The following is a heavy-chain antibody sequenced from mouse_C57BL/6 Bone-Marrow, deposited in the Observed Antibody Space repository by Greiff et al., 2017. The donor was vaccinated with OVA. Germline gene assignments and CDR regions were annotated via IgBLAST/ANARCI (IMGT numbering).Heavy chain of an antibody. Sequence: QVQLKQPGAELVRPGTSVKLSCKASGYTFTNYWMHWVKQRPGQGLEWIGVIAPSDSYINYNQKFKGRATLTVDASSSTAYRHLSSLTSEDSAVYYCAHYGSRLYLHYWGQGTSLTVSS. V-gene: IGHV1-59*01. CDR3: AHYGSRLYLHY. J-gene: IGHJ2*02. D-gene: IGHD1-1*01. CDR1: GYTFTNYW. CDR2: IAPSDSYI.